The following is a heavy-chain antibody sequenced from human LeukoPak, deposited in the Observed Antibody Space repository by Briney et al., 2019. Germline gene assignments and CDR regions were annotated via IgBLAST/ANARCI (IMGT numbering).Heavy chain of an antibody. V-gene: IGHV1-2*02. CDR3: ARDVLYSITMVRGSWFDP. J-gene: IGHJ5*02. CDR2: INPNSGGT. CDR1: GYTFTGYY. Sequence: GASVKVSCKASGYTFTGYYMHWVRQAPGQGLEWMGWINPNSGGTNYAQKFQGRVTMTRDTSISTAYMELSRLRSDDTAVYYCARDVLYSITMVRGSWFDPWGQGTLVTVSS. D-gene: IGHD3-10*01.